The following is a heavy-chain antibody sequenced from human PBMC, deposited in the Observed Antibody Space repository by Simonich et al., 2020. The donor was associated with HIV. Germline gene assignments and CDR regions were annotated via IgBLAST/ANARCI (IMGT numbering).Heavy chain of an antibody. CDR1: GGTFSSYA. J-gene: IGHJ2*01. CDR3: ARGYYYDSSGYYPNWYFDL. V-gene: IGHV1-69*01. Sequence: QVQLVQSGAEVKKPGSSVKVSCKASGGTFSSYAISWVRQAPGQGLEWMGWIIPIFHTANYAQKFQGSVTLTADEATSTAYMELSSLRSEDTAVYYCARGYYYDSSGYYPNWYFDLWGRGTLVTVSS. CDR2: IIPIFHTA. D-gene: IGHD3-22*01.